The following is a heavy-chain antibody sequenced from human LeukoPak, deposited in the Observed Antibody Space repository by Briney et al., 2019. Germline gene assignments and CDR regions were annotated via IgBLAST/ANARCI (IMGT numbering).Heavy chain of an antibody. V-gene: IGHV3-21*01. Sequence: TGGSLRLSCAASGFTFSSYSMNWVRQAPGKGLEWVSSISSSSRYIYYADSVKGRFTISRDNAKNSLYLQMNSLRAEDTAVYYCARDLSSSSTAYFQHWGQGTLVTVSS. CDR3: ARDLSSSSTAYFQH. CDR1: GFTFSSYS. D-gene: IGHD6-6*01. J-gene: IGHJ1*01. CDR2: ISSSSRYI.